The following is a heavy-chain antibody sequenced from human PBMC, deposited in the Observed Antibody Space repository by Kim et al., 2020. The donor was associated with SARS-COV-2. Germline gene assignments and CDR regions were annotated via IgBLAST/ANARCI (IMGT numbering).Heavy chain of an antibody. V-gene: IGHV4-39*07. Sequence: SETLSLTCTVSGGSISSSSYYWGWIRQPPGKGLEWIGSIYYSGSTYYNPSLKSRVTISVDTSKNQFSLKLSSVTAADTAVYYCARDLRYCSSTSCFLNW. CDR2: IYYSGST. D-gene: IGHD2-2*01. CDR1: GGSISSSSYY. CDR3: ARDLRYCSSTSCFLNW. J-gene: IGHJ5*01.